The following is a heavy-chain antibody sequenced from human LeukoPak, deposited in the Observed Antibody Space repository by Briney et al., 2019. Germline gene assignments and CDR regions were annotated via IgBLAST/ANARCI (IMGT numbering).Heavy chain of an antibody. CDR2: ISGSGGST. J-gene: IGHJ5*02. CDR3: AKDGYGDYVGWFDP. D-gene: IGHD4-17*01. V-gene: IGHV3-23*01. CDR1: GFTFDDYG. Sequence: KPGGSLRLSCAASGFTFDDYGMSWVRQAPGKGLEWVSAISGSGGSTYYADSVKGRFTISRDNSKNTLYLQMNSLRAEDTAVYYCAKDGYGDYVGWFDPWGQGTQVTVSS.